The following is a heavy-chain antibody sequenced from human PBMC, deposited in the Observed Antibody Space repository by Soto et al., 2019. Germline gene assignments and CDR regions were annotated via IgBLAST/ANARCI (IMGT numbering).Heavy chain of an antibody. CDR3: ARDSYAMSSFALDV. D-gene: IGHD2-2*01. J-gene: IGHJ6*04. V-gene: IGHV4-30-2*06. CDR1: GDSISSGGFP. CDR2: VYRTGAT. Sequence: QLQLQESGSGLVETAQTLSLTCIVSGDSISSGGFPWTWIRQSTGKGLEWIGYVYRTGATSYNPSLESRASISVGTSRNQCSLKLMSVTPADSAVYFCARDSYAMSSFALDVWGGGAAVTVSS.